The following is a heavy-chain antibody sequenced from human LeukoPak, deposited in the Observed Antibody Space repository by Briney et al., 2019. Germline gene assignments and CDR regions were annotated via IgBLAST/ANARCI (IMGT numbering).Heavy chain of an antibody. Sequence: PGRSLRLSCAASGFTFSRYGIHWVRQAPGKGLEWVAVISSDGNTKNYVDSVKGRFTFSRDNSKNTLYLQMNSLRAEDTAVYYCAKGNDIGGYYYPHFDYWGQGTLVTVSS. CDR1: GFTFSRYG. CDR2: ISSDGNTK. D-gene: IGHD3-22*01. J-gene: IGHJ4*02. CDR3: AKGNDIGGYYYPHFDY. V-gene: IGHV3-30*18.